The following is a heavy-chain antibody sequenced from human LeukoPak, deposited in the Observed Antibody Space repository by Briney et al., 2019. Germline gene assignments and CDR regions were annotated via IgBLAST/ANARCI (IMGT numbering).Heavy chain of an antibody. Sequence: PGGSLRLSCAASGFTFSSYSMNWVRQAPGKGLEWVSSISSSSSYIYYADSVKGRFTISRDNAKNSLYLQMNSLRAEDTAVYYCARAQRSAYGSYMDVWGKGTTVTISS. CDR2: ISSSSSYI. V-gene: IGHV3-21*01. CDR3: ARAQRSAYGSYMDV. CDR1: GFTFSSYS. J-gene: IGHJ6*03. D-gene: IGHD3-10*01.